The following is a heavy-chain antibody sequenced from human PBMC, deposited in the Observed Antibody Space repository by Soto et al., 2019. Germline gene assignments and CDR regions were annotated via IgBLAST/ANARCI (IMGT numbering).Heavy chain of an antibody. CDR1: GLIFSNYK. CDR3: ARDTDGLHY. Sequence: GGSLRLSCAASGLIFSNYKMHWVRQAPGKGLVWVSRISTDGSVTDYADSAKGRFTVSRDNAKNTLYQQMNSLRAEDTAVYYCARDTDGLHYWGQGTLVTVSS. V-gene: IGHV3-74*01. J-gene: IGHJ4*02. CDR2: ISTDGSVT.